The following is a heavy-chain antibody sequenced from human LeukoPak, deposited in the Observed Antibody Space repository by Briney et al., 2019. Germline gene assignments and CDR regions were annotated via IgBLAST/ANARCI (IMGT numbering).Heavy chain of an antibody. Sequence: GGSLRLSCAASGFTFSSYSMNWVRQAPGKGLEWVSSISSSSSYIYYADSVKGRFTISRDNAKNSLYLRMNSLRAEDTAVYYCARDGDSSSSFVSYYYGMDVWGQGTTVTVSS. CDR1: GFTFSSYS. CDR3: ARDGDSSSSFVSYYYGMDV. D-gene: IGHD6-6*01. CDR2: ISSSSSYI. J-gene: IGHJ6*02. V-gene: IGHV3-21*01.